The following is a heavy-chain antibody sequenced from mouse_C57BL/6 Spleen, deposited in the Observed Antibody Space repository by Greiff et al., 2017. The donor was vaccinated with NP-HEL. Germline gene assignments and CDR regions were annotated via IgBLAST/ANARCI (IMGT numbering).Heavy chain of an antibody. V-gene: IGHV3-6*01. Sequence: EVQLQESGPGLVKPSQSLSLTCSVTGYSITSGYYWNWIRQFPGNKLEWMGYISYDGSNNYNPSLKNRISITRDTSKNQFFLKLNSVTTEDTATYYCARSNWDEYFEVWGTGTTVTVSS. D-gene: IGHD4-1*01. CDR3: ARSNWDEYFEV. CDR2: ISYDGSN. J-gene: IGHJ1*03. CDR1: GYSITSGYY.